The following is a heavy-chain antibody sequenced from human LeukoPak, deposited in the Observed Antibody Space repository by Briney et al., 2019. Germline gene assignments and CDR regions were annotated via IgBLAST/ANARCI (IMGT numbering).Heavy chain of an antibody. CDR1: GYTFTSYD. Sequence: GASVKVSYKASGYTFTSYDINWVRQATGQGLEWMGWMNPNSGNTGYAQKFQGRVTMTRNTSISTAYMELSSLRSEDTAVYYCAGPRHYVWGYRSPPDLDYWGQGTLVTVSS. CDR2: MNPNSGNT. CDR3: AGPRHYVWGYRSPPDLDY. J-gene: IGHJ4*02. V-gene: IGHV1-8*01. D-gene: IGHD3-16*01.